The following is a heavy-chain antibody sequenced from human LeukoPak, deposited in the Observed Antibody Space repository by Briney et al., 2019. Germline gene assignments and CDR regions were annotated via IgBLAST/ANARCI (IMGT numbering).Heavy chain of an antibody. CDR1: DGSISSYY. J-gene: IGHJ5*02. CDR3: ARLCGGDCYSYHENSFDP. Sequence: SETLSLTCTVSDGSISSYYWSWIRQPAGKGLEWIGRIYTSGSTNYNPSLKSRVTMSVDTSKNQFSLKLSSVTAADTAVYYCARLCGGDCYSYHENSFDPWGQGTLVTVSS. CDR2: IYTSGST. D-gene: IGHD2-21*02. V-gene: IGHV4-4*07.